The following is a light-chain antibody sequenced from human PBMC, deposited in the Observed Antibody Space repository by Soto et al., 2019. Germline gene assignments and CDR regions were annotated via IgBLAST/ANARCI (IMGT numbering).Light chain of an antibody. J-gene: IGKJ5*01. V-gene: IGKV3-15*01. Sequence: ETVMTQSPGTLSVSLGERATLYCRASQSVSIHLAWYQQTPGQAPRLLIYDTSTRATGIPARFSGSGSGAEFTLTISSLQSEDFAVYYCQQYSNWPPITFGQGTRLEIK. CDR1: QSVSIH. CDR2: DTS. CDR3: QQYSNWPPIT.